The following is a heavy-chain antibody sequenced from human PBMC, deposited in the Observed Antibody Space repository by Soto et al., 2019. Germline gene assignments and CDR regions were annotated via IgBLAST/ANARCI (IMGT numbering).Heavy chain of an antibody. J-gene: IGHJ4*02. CDR3: ARGAHYYDGSGYYGY. Sequence: EVQLVESGGGLVKPGGSLRLSCAASGFTFSSYSMNWVRRAPGKGLEWVSSISSSSSYIYYADSVKGRFTISRDNAKNSLYLQMNSLRAADTAVYYCARGAHYYDGSGYYGYWGQGTLVTVSS. D-gene: IGHD3-22*01. CDR1: GFTFSSYS. CDR2: ISSSSSYI. V-gene: IGHV3-21*01.